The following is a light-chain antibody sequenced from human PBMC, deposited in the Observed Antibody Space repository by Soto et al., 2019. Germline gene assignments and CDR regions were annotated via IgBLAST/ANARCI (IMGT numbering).Light chain of an antibody. CDR3: QQTYSMPVT. CDR2: AAS. V-gene: IGKV1-39*01. Sequence: DVQMTQSPSSLSASVGDRVTITCRASQNIASFLNWYQQRPETAPKPLIYAASNLESGVPSRFSGRGSATDFTLTISSLQPEDFATYFCQQTYSMPVTFGQGTKLEMK. J-gene: IGKJ2*01. CDR1: QNIASF.